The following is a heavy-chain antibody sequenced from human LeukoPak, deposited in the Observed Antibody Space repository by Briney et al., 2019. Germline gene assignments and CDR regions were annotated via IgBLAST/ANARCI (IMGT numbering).Heavy chain of an antibody. CDR1: GYTFSGNF. CDR2: INPNNGDT. Sequence: ASVKVSCKASGYTFSGNFMHWVRQAPGQGLEWMGWINPNNGDTNYAQKFQGRVTMTRDTSISTAYMELSRLRSDDTAVYYCARDEPNSGNDYWGQGTLVTVSS. V-gene: IGHV1-2*02. J-gene: IGHJ4*02. D-gene: IGHD5-12*01. CDR3: ARDEPNSGNDY.